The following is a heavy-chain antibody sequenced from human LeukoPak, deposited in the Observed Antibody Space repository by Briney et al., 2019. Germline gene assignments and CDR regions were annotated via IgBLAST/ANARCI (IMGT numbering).Heavy chain of an antibody. CDR1: GGSISSYY. J-gene: IGHJ2*01. CDR2: ISTSGNTI. Sequence: LSLTCTVSGGSISSYYWSWVRQAPGKGLEWVSYISTSGNTIYYADSVKGRFTISRDNAKNSLYLQMNSLRAEDTAVYYCASEAADGQFLWFFDLWGRGTLVTVSS. D-gene: IGHD6-19*01. CDR3: ASEAADGQFLWFFDL. V-gene: IGHV3-48*03.